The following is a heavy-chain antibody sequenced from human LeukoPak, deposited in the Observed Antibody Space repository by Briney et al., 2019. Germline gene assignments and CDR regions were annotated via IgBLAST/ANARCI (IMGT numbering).Heavy chain of an antibody. Sequence: PSETLSLTCAVYGGSFSGYYWSWIRQPPGKGLEWIGEINHSGSTNYNPSLKSRVTISVDTSKNQFSLKLSSVTAADTAVYYCASLQPLRYFDWLQPPEFFDIWGQGTMVTVSS. D-gene: IGHD3-9*01. CDR2: INHSGST. CDR1: GGSFSGYY. J-gene: IGHJ3*02. CDR3: ASLQPLRYFDWLQPPEFFDI. V-gene: IGHV4-34*01.